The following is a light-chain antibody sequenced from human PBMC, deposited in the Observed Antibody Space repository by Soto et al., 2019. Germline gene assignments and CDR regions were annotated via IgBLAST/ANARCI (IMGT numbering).Light chain of an antibody. J-gene: IGLJ3*02. Sequence: AVVTQEPSLTVSPGGTVTLTCGSSTGAVTSGHYPYWFQQKPGQAPRTLIYDSTNKHSWTPARFSGSLLGGKAALTLSGAQPEDEADYYCLFSYGGPRVFGGGTKLTVL. CDR3: LFSYGGPRV. CDR1: TGAVTSGHY. V-gene: IGLV7-46*01. CDR2: DST.